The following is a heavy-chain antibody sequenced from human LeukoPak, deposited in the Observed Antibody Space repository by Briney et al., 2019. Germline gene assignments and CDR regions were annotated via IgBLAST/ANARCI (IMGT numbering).Heavy chain of an antibody. V-gene: IGHV3-30-3*01. CDR2: ISYDGSNK. D-gene: IGHD3-3*01. CDR3: ARAGRKEWPTYYYYYYGMDV. Sequence: GGSLRLSCAASGFTFSSYAMHWVHQAPGKGLEWVAVISYDGSNKYYADSVKGRFTISRDNSKNTLYLQMNSLRAEDTAVYYCARAGRKEWPTYYYYYYGMDVWGQGTTVTVSS. J-gene: IGHJ6*02. CDR1: GFTFSSYA.